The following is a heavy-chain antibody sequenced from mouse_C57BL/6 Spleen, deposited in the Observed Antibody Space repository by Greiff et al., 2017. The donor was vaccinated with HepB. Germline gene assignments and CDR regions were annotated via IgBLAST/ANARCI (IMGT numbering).Heavy chain of an antibody. J-gene: IGHJ3*01. V-gene: IGHV5-17*01. CDR3: ARVHYYGSSHFAY. D-gene: IGHD1-1*01. Sequence: EVQVVESGGGLVKPGGSLKLSCAASGFTFSDYGMHWVRQAPEKGLEWVAYISSGSSTIYYADTMKGRFTISRDNAKNTLFLQMTSLRSEDTAMYYCARVHYYGSSHFAYWGQGTLVTVSA. CDR2: ISSGSSTI. CDR1: GFTFSDYG.